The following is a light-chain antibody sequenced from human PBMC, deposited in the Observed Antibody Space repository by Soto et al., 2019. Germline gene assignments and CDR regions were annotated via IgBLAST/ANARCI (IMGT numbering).Light chain of an antibody. Sequence: DIQMTQSPSTLSASVGDRVTITCRASQSISSWLAWYQQKPWKAPNLLIYKASSLESGVPSRFSGSGSGTEFTLTISSLQPEDFATYYCQQYYSNPLTFCGGTKVEIK. V-gene: IGKV1-5*03. CDR3: QQYYSNPLT. J-gene: IGKJ4*01. CDR1: QSISSW. CDR2: KAS.